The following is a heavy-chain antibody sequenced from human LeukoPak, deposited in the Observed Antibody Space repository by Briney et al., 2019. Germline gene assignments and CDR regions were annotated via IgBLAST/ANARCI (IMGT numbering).Heavy chain of an antibody. Sequence: GRSLRLSCAASGFTFGSYGMHWVRQAPGKGLECVAVISYDGSNKYYADSVKGRFTISRDNSKNTLYLQMNSLRAEDTAVYYCAKCSGGSCYTGWYFDYWGQGTLVTVSS. CDR1: GFTFGSYG. D-gene: IGHD2-15*01. CDR3: AKCSGGSCYTGWYFDY. J-gene: IGHJ4*02. V-gene: IGHV3-30*18. CDR2: ISYDGSNK.